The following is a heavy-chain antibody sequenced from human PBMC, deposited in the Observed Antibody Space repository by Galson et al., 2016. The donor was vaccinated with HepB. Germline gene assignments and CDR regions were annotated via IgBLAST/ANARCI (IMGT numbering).Heavy chain of an antibody. V-gene: IGHV3-48*02. Sequence: SLRLSCAASGFTFNTHGMNWVRQAPGKGLEWISFISSSSDIIHYADSVKGRFTISRDNAKNALYLQMNSLRDEDMAVYYCARNPEVNSILHHWGQGTLVTVSS. D-gene: IGHD2/OR15-2a*01. CDR2: ISSSSDII. CDR3: ARNPEVNSILHH. J-gene: IGHJ1*01. CDR1: GFTFNTHG.